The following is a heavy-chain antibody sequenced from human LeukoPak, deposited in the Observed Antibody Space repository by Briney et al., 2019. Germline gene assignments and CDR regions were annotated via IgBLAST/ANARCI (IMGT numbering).Heavy chain of an antibody. CDR3: AKDEGQQLVPY. J-gene: IGHJ4*02. CDR1: GFPFSSYA. Sequence: GGSLSLSCAASGFPFSSYAMSWVRQAPGKGLEWVSAISGSGGSTYYADSVKGRFTISRDNSKNTLYLQMNSLRAEDTAVYYCAKDEGQQLVPYWGQGTLVTVSS. V-gene: IGHV3-23*01. D-gene: IGHD6-13*01. CDR2: ISGSGGST.